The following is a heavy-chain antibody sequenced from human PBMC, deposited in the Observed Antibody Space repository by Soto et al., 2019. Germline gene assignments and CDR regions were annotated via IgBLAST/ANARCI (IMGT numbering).Heavy chain of an antibody. CDR2: IIPIFGTA. V-gene: IGHV1-69*13. J-gene: IGHJ4*02. CDR1: GGTFSSYA. D-gene: IGHD3-22*01. Sequence: GASVKVSCKASGGTFSSYAISWVQQAPGQGLEWMGGIIPIFGTANYAQKFQGRVTITADESTSTAYMELSSLRSEDTAVYYCARAGNYYDSSGYYSYLPSYFDYWGQGTLVTVSS. CDR3: ARAGNYYDSSGYYSYLPSYFDY.